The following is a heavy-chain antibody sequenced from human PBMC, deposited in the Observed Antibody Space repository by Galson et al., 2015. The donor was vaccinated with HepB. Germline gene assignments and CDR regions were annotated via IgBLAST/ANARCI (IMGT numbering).Heavy chain of an antibody. CDR2: MNPNSGNT. CDR3: ANSYCSSTSCYDYFDY. J-gene: IGHJ4*02. D-gene: IGHD2-2*01. Sequence: QSGAEVKRPGESLNISCKASGYTFTSYDINWVRQATGQGLEWMGWMNPNSGNTGYAQKFQGRVTMTRNTSISTAYMELKSLTSEDTAVYYCANSYCSSTSCYDYFDYWGQGTLVTVSS. CDR1: GYTFTSYD. V-gene: IGHV1-8*01.